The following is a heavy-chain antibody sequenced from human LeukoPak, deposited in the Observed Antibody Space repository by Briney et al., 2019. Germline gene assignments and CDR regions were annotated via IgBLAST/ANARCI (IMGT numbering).Heavy chain of an antibody. J-gene: IGHJ4*02. Sequence: ASETLSLTCIVSGGSITSSYWSWIRQPPGKGLGWLGYLYYSGTTNYNPSLKSRVSISVDSSKKQFSLKLSSVTAADAAVYYCARDSYNWVGLGFWGQGILVTVSS. D-gene: IGHD1-1*01. CDR1: GGSITSSY. CDR3: ARDSYNWVGLGF. V-gene: IGHV4-59*01. CDR2: LYYSGTT.